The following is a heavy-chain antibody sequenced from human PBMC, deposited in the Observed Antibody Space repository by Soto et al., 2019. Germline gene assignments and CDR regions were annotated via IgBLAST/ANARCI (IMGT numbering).Heavy chain of an antibody. CDR3: TRVGGYYGDYPNFDY. Sequence: SETLSLTCSIYGGSLSGFYWSWIRQPPWKGLEWIGYIYYTGSTKYNPSLKSRVTLSLGTSRNQLSLKLSSVTAADTAVYYCTRVGGYYGDYPNFDYWGPGTLVTVSS. CDR2: IYYTGST. V-gene: IGHV4-59*01. D-gene: IGHD4-17*01. J-gene: IGHJ4*02. CDR1: GGSLSGFY.